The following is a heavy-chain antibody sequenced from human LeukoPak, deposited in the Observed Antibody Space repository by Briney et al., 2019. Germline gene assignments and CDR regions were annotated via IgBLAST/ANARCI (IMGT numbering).Heavy chain of an antibody. CDR1: GGTFSSYA. Sequence: GASVKVSCKASGGTFSSYAISWVRQAPGQGLEWMGGIIPIFGTANYAQKFQGRVTITTDESTSTAYMELSSLRSEDTAVYYCARTGSENYYYYMDVWAKGPRSPSP. CDR2: IIPIFGTA. CDR3: ARTGSENYYYYMDV. D-gene: IGHD7-27*01. V-gene: IGHV1-69*05. J-gene: IGHJ6*03.